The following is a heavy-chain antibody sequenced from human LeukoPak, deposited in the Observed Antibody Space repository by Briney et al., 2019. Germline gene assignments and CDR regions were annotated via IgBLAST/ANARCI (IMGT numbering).Heavy chain of an antibody. CDR1: GFTFGSYW. CDR2: INLDASGK. J-gene: IGHJ4*02. Sequence: GGSLRLSCAASGFTFGSYWMTWVRQAPGQGREWVANINLDASGKFYVDSVEGRFTVSRDNAALYLQMNSLRADDTGVYYCARDSRNRFDYWGQGTLVTVSS. V-gene: IGHV3-7*01. CDR3: ARDSRNRFDY.